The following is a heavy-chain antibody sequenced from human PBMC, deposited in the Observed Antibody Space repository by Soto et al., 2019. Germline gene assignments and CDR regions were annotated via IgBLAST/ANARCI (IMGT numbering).Heavy chain of an antibody. CDR3: ARSPREYDILTGYSHNWFDP. D-gene: IGHD3-9*01. Sequence: ASVKVSCKASGYTFTSYDINWVRQATGQGLEWMGWMNPNSGNTGYAQKFQGRVTMTRDTSTSTVYMELSSLRSEDTAVYYCARSPREYDILTGYSHNWFDPWGQGTLVTVSS. V-gene: IGHV1-8*01. CDR1: GYTFTSYD. CDR2: MNPNSGNT. J-gene: IGHJ5*02.